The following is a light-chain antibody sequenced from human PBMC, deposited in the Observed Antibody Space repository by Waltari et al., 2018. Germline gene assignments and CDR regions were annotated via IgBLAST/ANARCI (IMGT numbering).Light chain of an antibody. J-gene: IGLJ2*01. CDR3: GTWDSSLSVV. Sequence: HSVLTHPPSVSAAPGQTVTISCSLRRSTIGNIYLSWYQQHPGTAHKLLIYDNNKRPSGIPDRFSGSKSGTSATLGITGLQTGDEADYYCGTWDSSLSVVFGGGTKLTVL. CDR1: RSTIGNIY. CDR2: DNN. V-gene: IGLV1-51*01.